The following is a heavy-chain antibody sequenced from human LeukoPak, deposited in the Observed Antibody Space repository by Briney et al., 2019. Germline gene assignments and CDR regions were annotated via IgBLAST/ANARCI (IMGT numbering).Heavy chain of an antibody. CDR3: ARGMVFSRVVGAFDI. V-gene: IGHV1-2*02. CDR2: INPNSGGT. D-gene: IGHD2-2*01. J-gene: IGHJ3*02. Sequence: GASVKVSCKASGYTFTGYYMHWVRQAPGQGLEWMGWINPNSGGTNYAQKFQGRVTMTRDTSISTAYMELSRLRSDDTAVYYCARGMVFSRVVGAFDIRGQGTMVTVSS. CDR1: GYTFTGYY.